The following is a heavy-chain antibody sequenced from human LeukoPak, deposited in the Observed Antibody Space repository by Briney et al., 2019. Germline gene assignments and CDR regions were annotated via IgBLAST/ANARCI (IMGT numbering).Heavy chain of an antibody. CDR2: INWNGGST. CDR3: ATYTTVTTGINSFDY. CDR1: GFTFDDYG. V-gene: IGHV3-20*04. J-gene: IGHJ4*02. Sequence: PRGSLRLSCAGSGFTFDDYGMSWVRQTPGKGLEWVSGINWNGGSTAYADSVKGRFAISRDNAKNSLYLQMSSLRAEDTALYYCATYTTVTTGINSFDYWGQGTLVTVSS. D-gene: IGHD4-17*01.